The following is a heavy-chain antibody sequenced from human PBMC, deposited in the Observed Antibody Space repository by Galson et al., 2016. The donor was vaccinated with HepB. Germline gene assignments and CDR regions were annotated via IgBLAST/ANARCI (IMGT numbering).Heavy chain of an antibody. CDR2: IGYSAAHT. D-gene: IGHD6-25*01. CDR3: YVHSTGFGDH. Sequence: SLRLSCAASGFTFSAYAMSWVRQAPGKGLEWVAGIGYSAAHTYYADYVKGRFTISRDNSKNKLYLQLNSLRADDTAVYYCYVHSTGFGDHWGQGTLVTVSS. V-gene: IGHV3-23*01. CDR1: GFTFSAYA. J-gene: IGHJ4*02.